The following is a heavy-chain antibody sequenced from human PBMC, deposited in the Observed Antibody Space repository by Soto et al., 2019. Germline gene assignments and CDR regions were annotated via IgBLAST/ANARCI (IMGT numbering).Heavy chain of an antibody. CDR2: IVVGSGNT. Sequence: SVKVSCKASGFTFTGSAVQWVRQARGQRLEWIGWIVVGSGNTNYAQKFQERVTITRDMSTSTAYMELSSLRSGDTAVYYCAAEPYYYDSSGSSPLFDYWGQGTLVTVSS. D-gene: IGHD3-22*01. CDR1: GFTFTGSA. J-gene: IGHJ4*02. CDR3: AAEPYYYDSSGSSPLFDY. V-gene: IGHV1-58*01.